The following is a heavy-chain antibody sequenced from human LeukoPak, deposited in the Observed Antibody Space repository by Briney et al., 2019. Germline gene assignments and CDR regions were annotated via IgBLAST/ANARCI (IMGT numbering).Heavy chain of an antibody. V-gene: IGHV3-48*03. CDR1: GFTFSTYE. Sequence: GGSLSLSCAASGFTFSTYEMNWVRQAPGKGLEWVSYISSSGATISYADSVKGRFTISRDNAKNSLYLQMNSLRAEDTAVYYCAREGSRLFFDDWGQGTLATVSS. CDR2: ISSSGATI. D-gene: IGHD3-10*01. J-gene: IGHJ4*02. CDR3: AREGSRLFFDD.